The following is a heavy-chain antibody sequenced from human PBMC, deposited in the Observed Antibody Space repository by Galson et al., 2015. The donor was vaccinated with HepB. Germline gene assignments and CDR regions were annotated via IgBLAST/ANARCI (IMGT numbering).Heavy chain of an antibody. V-gene: IGHV3-30*18. D-gene: IGHD2-21*02. CDR3: VKDLAYCGGDCSYSRPLYFDY. Sequence: SLRLSCAASGFTFSSYGMHWVRQAPGKGLEWVAVISYDGSNKYYADSVKGRFTISRDNSKNTLYLQMNSLRAEDTAVYYCVKDLAYCGGDCSYSRPLYFDYWGQGTLATVSS. CDR1: GFTFSSYG. CDR2: ISYDGSNK. J-gene: IGHJ4*02.